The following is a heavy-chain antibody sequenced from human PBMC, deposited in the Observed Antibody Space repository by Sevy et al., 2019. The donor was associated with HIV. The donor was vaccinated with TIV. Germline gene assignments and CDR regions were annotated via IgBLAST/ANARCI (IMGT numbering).Heavy chain of an antibody. CDR2: VSWNSRNI. V-gene: IGHV3-9*01. D-gene: IGHD2-21*01. Sequence: GGSLRLSCAASGFSFNDHAMHWVRQVPGKGLEWVSGVSWNSRNIRYGYSVKGRFTISRDNANHFLYLEMNSLRPEDTAFYYCAKDINRGCDGVNCYPYYYYFYGLDVWGQGTTVTVSS. CDR3: AKDINRGCDGVNCYPYYYYFYGLDV. J-gene: IGHJ6*02. CDR1: GFSFNDHA.